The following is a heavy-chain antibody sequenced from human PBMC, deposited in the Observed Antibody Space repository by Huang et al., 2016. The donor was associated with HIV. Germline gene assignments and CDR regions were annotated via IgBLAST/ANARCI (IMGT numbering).Heavy chain of an antibody. D-gene: IGHD5-18*01. V-gene: IGHV4-61*09. CDR2: SYYTGSA. J-gene: IGHJ4*02. CDR3: ARWWSGYSFGYLDS. Sequence: QVQLQESGPGLVKPSQTLSLTCTVSNGSISSGTYYWTSIRQPAGKGLEWSGHSYYTGSAPSVHARQSRVDISIFTSKNQFSLKVSSLTAADTAVYYCARWWSGYSFGYLDSWGQGTLVVVSS. CDR1: NGSISSGTYY.